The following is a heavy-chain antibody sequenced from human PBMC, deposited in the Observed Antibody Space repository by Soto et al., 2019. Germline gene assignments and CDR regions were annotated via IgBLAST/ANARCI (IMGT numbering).Heavy chain of an antibody. CDR3: AKDEGGIFDS. CDR2: XXXXXXXXT. V-gene: IGHV1-2*02. D-gene: IGHD3-16*01. Sequence: GASVKVSCKTSGYTFAAYYLHWVRQAPGQGLGWMGXXXXXXXXXTTSAPQFEGRVTMTRDSSISTAYLELSGLTSEDTGVYYCAKDEGGIFDSWGQGTLVTVSS. CDR1: GYTFAAYY. J-gene: IGHJ4*01.